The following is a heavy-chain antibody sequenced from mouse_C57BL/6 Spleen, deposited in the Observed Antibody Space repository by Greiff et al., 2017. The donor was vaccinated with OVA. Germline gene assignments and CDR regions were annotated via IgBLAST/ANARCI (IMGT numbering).Heavy chain of an antibody. J-gene: IGHJ2*01. D-gene: IGHD2-3*01. CDR2: ISDGGSYT. CDR1: GFTFSSYA. Sequence: EVKVVESGGGLVKPGGSLKLSCAASGFTFSSYAMSWVRQTPEKRLEWVATISDGGSYTYYPDNVKGRFTISRDNAKNNLYLQMSHLKSEDTAMYYCARDRGYYRDFDYWGQGTTLTVSS. V-gene: IGHV5-4*01. CDR3: ARDRGYYRDFDY.